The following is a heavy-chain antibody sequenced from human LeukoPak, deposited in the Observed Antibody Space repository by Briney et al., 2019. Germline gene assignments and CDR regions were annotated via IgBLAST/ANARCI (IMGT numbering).Heavy chain of an antibody. V-gene: IGHV1-69*04. J-gene: IGHJ5*02. CDR3: ASVRGENNWFDP. Sequence: SVKVSCKASGGTFSSYAISWVRQAPGQGLEWMGRIIPILGIANYAQKFQGRVTITADKSTSTAYMELSSLRSEDTAVYYCASVRGENNWFDPWGQGTLVTVSS. CDR2: IIPILGIA. CDR1: GGTFSSYA. D-gene: IGHD3-10*01.